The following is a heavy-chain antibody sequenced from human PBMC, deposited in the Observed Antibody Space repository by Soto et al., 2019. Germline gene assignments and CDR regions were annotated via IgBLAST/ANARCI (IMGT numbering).Heavy chain of an antibody. J-gene: IGHJ4*02. CDR3: ARDLDTSMVPSPDY. CDR1: GFTFSSYG. CDR2: IWYDGSNK. V-gene: IGHV3-33*01. D-gene: IGHD5-18*01. Sequence: QVHLVESGGGVVQPGRSLRLSCASSGFTFSSYGMHWVRQAPGKGLEWVAVIWYDGSNKYYADSVKGRFTISRDNSKNTLYLQMNSLRAEDTAVYYCARDLDTSMVPSPDYWGQGTLVTVSS.